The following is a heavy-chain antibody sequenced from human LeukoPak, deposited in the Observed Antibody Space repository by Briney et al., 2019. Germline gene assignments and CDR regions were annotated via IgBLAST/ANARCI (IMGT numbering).Heavy chain of an antibody. CDR2: SDPSGML. D-gene: IGHD3-22*01. V-gene: IGHV4-31*03. CDR3: SRGLDSRKLGY. CDR1: GASFNSDDQY. J-gene: IGHJ4*02. Sequence: SETLSLTCTVSGASFNSDDQYWHWIRQSPGKGLEWIGSSDPSGMLYNNPSLESRVTMSRDTSKNQFSLNLNSVISADTAVYFCSRGLDSRKLGYWGQPILVTV.